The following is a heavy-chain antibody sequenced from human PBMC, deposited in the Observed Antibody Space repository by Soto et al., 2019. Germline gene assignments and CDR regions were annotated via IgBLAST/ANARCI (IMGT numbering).Heavy chain of an antibody. CDR2: ISSSSSYI. CDR1: GFTFSSYS. CDR3: ARDQDEYSYGSETFDY. J-gene: IGHJ4*02. Sequence: EVQLVESGGGLVKPGGSLRLSCAASGFTFSSYSMNWVRQAPGKGLEWVSSISSSSSYIYYADSVKGRFTISRDNAKNSLYLQMNSLRAEDTAVYYCARDQDEYSYGSETFDYWGQGTLVTVSS. V-gene: IGHV3-21*01. D-gene: IGHD5-18*01.